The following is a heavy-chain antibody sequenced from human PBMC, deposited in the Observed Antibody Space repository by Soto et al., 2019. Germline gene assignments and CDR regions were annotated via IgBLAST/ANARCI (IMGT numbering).Heavy chain of an antibody. J-gene: IGHJ6*02. CDR3: VRVMCGDCSAYYYYSMDV. CDR2: IGTTSTYI. CDR1: GFTFGTYT. D-gene: IGHD2-21*02. V-gene: IGHV3-21*01. Sequence: SLRLSCAASGFTFGTYTMNWVRQAPGKGLEWVSSIGTTSTYIYYADSVRGRFTISRDNAKSSLYLQMNNLRAEDTAAYYCVRVMCGDCSAYYYYSMDVWGQGTTVTVSS.